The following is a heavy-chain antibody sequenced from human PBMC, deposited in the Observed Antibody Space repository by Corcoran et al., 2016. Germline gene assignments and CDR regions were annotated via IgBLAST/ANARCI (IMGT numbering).Heavy chain of an antibody. CDR1: GYTFTSYG. D-gene: IGHD6-19*01. Sequence: QVQLVQSGPEVKKPGASVKVSCKASGYTFTSYGITWVRQAPGQGPEWMGWISAYDGNTNHAQKFQGRVTMTTDTSTSTAYMELWSLRSDDTAVYYGARDSRVGQWLVRGNGMDVWGQGTTVTVSS. V-gene: IGHV1-18*01. CDR2: ISAYDGNT. CDR3: ARDSRVGQWLVRGNGMDV. J-gene: IGHJ6*02.